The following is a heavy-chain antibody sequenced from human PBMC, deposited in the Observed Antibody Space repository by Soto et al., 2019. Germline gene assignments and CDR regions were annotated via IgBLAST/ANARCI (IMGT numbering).Heavy chain of an antibody. V-gene: IGHV4-34*01. Sequence: PSETLSLTCAVYGGSFSGYYWSWIRQPPGKGLEWIGEINHSGSTNYNPSLKSRVTISVDTSKNQFSLKLSSVTAADTAVYYCARSWYYYDSSGYYPSWFDPWGQGTLVTVSS. CDR2: INHSGST. D-gene: IGHD3-22*01. CDR3: ARSWYYYDSSGYYPSWFDP. J-gene: IGHJ5*02. CDR1: GGSFSGYY.